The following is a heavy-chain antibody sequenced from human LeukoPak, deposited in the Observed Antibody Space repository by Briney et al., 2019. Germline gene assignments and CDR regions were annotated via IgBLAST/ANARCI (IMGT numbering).Heavy chain of an antibody. CDR2: IDPNSGGT. Sequence: GASVKVSCKASGYTFTGYFMHWVRQAPGQGFEWMGWIDPNSGGTNYAQNFQGRVTMTRDTSISTAYMELSRLRSDDTAVYYCARVRVTGSYGLDLGHWGQGTQVTVSS. D-gene: IGHD1-26*01. V-gene: IGHV1-2*02. CDR1: GYTFTGYF. J-gene: IGHJ4*02. CDR3: ARVRVTGSYGLDLGH.